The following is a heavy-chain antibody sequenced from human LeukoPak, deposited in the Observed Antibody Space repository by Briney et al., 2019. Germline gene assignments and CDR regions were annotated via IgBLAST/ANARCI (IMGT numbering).Heavy chain of an antibody. CDR2: IYHSGST. CDR3: ARSVTSGWYFIDY. CDR1: GYSISSGYY. J-gene: IGHJ4*02. D-gene: IGHD6-19*01. Sequence: PSETLSLTCTVSGYSISSGYYWGWIRQPPGKGLEWIGSIYHSGSTNYNPSLKSRVTISVDTSKNQFSLKLSSVTAADTAVYYCARSVTSGWYFIDYWGQGTLVTVSS. V-gene: IGHV4-38-2*02.